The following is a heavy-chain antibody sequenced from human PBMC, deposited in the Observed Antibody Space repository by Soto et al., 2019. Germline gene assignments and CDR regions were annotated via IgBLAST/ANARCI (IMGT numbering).Heavy chain of an antibody. Sequence: EVQLVESGGGVVRPGGSLRLACVVSGFSLDEYGMSWVRQAPGKGPEWVSGMHRNGNSTGYADSVKGRFTISRDDAKNSLYLQMNSLRAWDSAFYYCARDHRWGYEYGDYGDSWGHGTLVTVSS. D-gene: IGHD4-17*01. CDR2: MHRNGNST. CDR3: ARDHRWGYEYGDYGDS. J-gene: IGHJ5*01. V-gene: IGHV3-20*04. CDR1: GFSLDEYG.